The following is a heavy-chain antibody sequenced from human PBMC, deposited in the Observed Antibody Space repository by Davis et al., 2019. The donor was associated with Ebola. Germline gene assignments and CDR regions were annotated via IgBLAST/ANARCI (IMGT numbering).Heavy chain of an antibody. Sequence: GESLKISCAASGFTFSSYSMNWVRQAPGKGLEWVSYISSSSTIYYAESVKGRFTISRDNAKNSLYLQMNSLRAEDTAVYYCARDRGPGQYYYGMDVWGQGTTVTVSS. J-gene: IGHJ6*02. V-gene: IGHV3-48*04. CDR3: ARDRGPGQYYYGMDV. CDR2: ISSSSTI. CDR1: GFTFSSYS. D-gene: IGHD3-10*01.